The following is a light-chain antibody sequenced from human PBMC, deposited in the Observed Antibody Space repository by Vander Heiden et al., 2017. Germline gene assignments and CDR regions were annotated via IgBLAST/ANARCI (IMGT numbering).Light chain of an antibody. CDR3: QQYYSYPFT. CDR1: QGISSY. CDR2: AAS. Sequence: AIRMTQSPSSFSASTGDRVTITCRASQGISSYLAWYQQKPGKAPKLLIYAASTLQSGVPSRFSGSGSGTDFTLTISCLQSEDFATYYCQQYYSYPFTFGHGTKVXIK. V-gene: IGKV1-8*01. J-gene: IGKJ3*01.